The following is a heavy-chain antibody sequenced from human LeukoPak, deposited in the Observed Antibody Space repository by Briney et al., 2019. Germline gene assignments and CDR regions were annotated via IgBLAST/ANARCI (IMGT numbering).Heavy chain of an antibody. CDR3: ARIHRYCSGGACYVLDN. J-gene: IGHJ4*02. CDR1: GGSVSGYY. Sequence: KTSETLSLTCVVSGGSVSGYYWGWIRRPPGRGLEWIGYVYYSGSTNYNPSFKSRITISVDTSRNQFSLQLSSVTAADTAVYYCARIHRYCSGGACYVLDNWGQGTLVAVSS. V-gene: IGHV4-59*02. D-gene: IGHD2-15*01. CDR2: VYYSGST.